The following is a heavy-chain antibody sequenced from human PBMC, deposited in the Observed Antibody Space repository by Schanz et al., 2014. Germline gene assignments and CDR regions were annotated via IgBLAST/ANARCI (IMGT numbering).Heavy chain of an antibody. CDR2: ISGSGAST. CDR3: VRDSFFAFDY. V-gene: IGHV3-48*01. Sequence: EVQLVQSGGGLVQPGGSLRLSCAASGFTFSSHSFNWVRQAPGKGLEWVSGISGSGASTYYADSVKGRFTMSRDNAKNSVFLQMNSLRAEDTAVYYCVRDSFFAFDYWGQGTLVTVSS. J-gene: IGHJ4*02. CDR1: GFTFSSHS. D-gene: IGHD3-3*01.